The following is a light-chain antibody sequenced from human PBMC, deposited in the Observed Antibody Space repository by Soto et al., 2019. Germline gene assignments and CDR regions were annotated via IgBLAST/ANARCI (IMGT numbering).Light chain of an antibody. Sequence: EIVLTQSPGTLSLSPGERATLSCRASQSVSSSYLAWFQQKPGQAPRLLIYGASSRATGIPDRFSGSGSGTDFTLTIKRLEPEDFAVYYCKQYGSSSWTFGQGTKVDIK. J-gene: IGKJ1*01. V-gene: IGKV3-20*01. CDR1: QSVSSSY. CDR3: KQYGSSSWT. CDR2: GAS.